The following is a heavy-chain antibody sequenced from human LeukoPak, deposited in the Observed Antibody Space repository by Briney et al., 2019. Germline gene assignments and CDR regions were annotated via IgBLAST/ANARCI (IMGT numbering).Heavy chain of an antibody. V-gene: IGHV1-69*13. Sequence: GASVNVSCKASGGTFSSYAISWVRQAPGQGLEWMGGIIPIFGAVNYAHNFQGRVTITADESTSTAYMEVSSLRSDDTAVYYCASTGTVTTAFDFWGQGTLVTVSS. CDR2: IIPIFGAV. CDR1: GGTFSSYA. CDR3: ASTGTVTTAFDF. J-gene: IGHJ4*02. D-gene: IGHD4-17*01.